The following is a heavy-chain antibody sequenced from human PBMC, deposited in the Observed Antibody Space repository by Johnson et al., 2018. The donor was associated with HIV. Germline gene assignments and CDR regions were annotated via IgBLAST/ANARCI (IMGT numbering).Heavy chain of an antibody. CDR2: IEQDGSEK. CDR3: ARDKFTGRQWLSYDDAFDI. CDR1: GFTFSSYW. D-gene: IGHD6-19*01. V-gene: IGHV3-7*04. J-gene: IGHJ3*02. Sequence: VQLVESGGGLVQPGGSLRLSCAASGFTFSSYWMNWVRQAPGKGLEWVANIEQDGSEKYYVDSVKGRFTISRDNAKNSLYLQMNSLRAEDTAVYYCARDKFTGRQWLSYDDAFDIWGQGTMVTVSS.